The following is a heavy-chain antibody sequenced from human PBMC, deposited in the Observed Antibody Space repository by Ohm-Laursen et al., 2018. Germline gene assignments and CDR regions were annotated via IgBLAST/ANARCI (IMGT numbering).Heavy chain of an antibody. D-gene: IGHD2-15*01. J-gene: IGHJ4*02. CDR2: ISDTGITI. V-gene: IGHV3-48*02. CDR3: ARDCSGGSCSFDY. Sequence: SLRLSCAASGFTFSNYGMNWVRQAPGKGLEWVSYISDTGITIYYADSVRGRFTMSRDNAKNSVYLQMNSLRDEDTAVYYCARDCSGGSCSFDYWGQGTLVTVSS. CDR1: GFTFSNYG.